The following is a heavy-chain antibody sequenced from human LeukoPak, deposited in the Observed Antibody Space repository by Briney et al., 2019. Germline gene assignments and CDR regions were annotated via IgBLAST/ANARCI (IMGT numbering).Heavy chain of an antibody. CDR2: ISGSGGST. Sequence: AGGSLRLSCAASRFTFSSYWMSWVRQAPGRGLEWVSAISGSGGSTYYADSVKGRFTISRDNSKNTLYLQMNSLRAEDTAVYCCAKEYVGDYWGQGTLVTVSS. CDR1: RFTFSSYW. V-gene: IGHV3-23*01. CDR3: AKEYVGDY. D-gene: IGHD1-26*01. J-gene: IGHJ4*02.